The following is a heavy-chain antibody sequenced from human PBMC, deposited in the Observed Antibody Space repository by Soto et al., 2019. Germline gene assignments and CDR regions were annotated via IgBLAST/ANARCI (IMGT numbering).Heavy chain of an antibody. D-gene: IGHD3-10*01. CDR3: ATGGRDGDEFDSFVQY. V-gene: IGHV1-69*01. CDR2: IIPLFNTP. J-gene: IGHJ4*02. Sequence: QVQLEQSGDEVKMPGSSVRLSCKASGGSFYSYVFFWVRQAPGQGLEYMGGIIPLFNTPSYSQKFHGRATIAADGSTHTAHLDLNILTSEDTALYFWATGGRDGDEFDSFVQYWGQGSLVTVSS. CDR1: GGSFYSYV.